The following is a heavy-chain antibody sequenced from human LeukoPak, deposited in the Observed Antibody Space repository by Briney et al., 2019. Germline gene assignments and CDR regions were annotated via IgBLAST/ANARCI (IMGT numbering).Heavy chain of an antibody. J-gene: IGHJ4*02. CDR2: INHSGST. CDR3: ARNGRIAAARFYY. CDR1: GGSFSGYY. D-gene: IGHD6-13*01. Sequence: SETLSLTCAVYGGSFSGYYWSWIRQPPGKGLEWIGEINHSGSTNYNPSLKRRVTISVGTSKNQFSLKLSSVTAADTAVYYCARNGRIAAARFYYWGQGTLVTVSS. V-gene: IGHV4-34*01.